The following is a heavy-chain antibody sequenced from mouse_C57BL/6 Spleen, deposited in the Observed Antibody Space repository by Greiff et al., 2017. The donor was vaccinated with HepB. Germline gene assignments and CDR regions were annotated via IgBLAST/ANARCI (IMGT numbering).Heavy chain of an antibody. D-gene: IGHD1-1*01. CDR3: ARITTVVATDAMDY. Sequence: QVQLQQSGAELVKPGASVKLSCKASGYTFTSYWMHWVKQRPGQGLEWIGLIHPNSGSTNYNEKYKSKATLTVDKSAITAYMQRSSLTSEDSAVYYCARITTVVATDAMDYWGQGASVTVSS. J-gene: IGHJ4*01. V-gene: IGHV1-64*01. CDR2: IHPNSGST. CDR1: GYTFTSYW.